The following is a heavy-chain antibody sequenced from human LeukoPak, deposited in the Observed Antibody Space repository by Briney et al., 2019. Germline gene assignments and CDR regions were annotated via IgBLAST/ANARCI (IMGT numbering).Heavy chain of an antibody. Sequence: GGSLRLSCAASELTFSIAWMSWVRQAPEKGLEWVGRIRGNTEGGTTDYPAPVKGRFTISKDDYTNTLYLQMNSLENEDSDVYCCTTHRRAAYYYGVDVWGQGTAVTVSS. D-gene: IGHD2-15*01. V-gene: IGHV3-15*01. J-gene: IGHJ6*02. CDR1: ELTFSIAW. CDR2: IRGNTEGGTT. CDR3: TTHRRAAYYYGVDV.